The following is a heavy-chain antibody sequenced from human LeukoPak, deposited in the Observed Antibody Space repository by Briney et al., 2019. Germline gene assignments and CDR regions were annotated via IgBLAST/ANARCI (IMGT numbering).Heavy chain of an antibody. CDR2: TNPNSGGT. CDR1: GYTFTDYY. V-gene: IGHV1-2*02. CDR3: ARGPEKKVAAAGTCWFDP. Sequence: ASVKVSCKASGYTFTDYYMHWVRQAPGQGLEWMGWTNPNSGGTNYAQKFQGRVTMTRDTSISTAYMELSRLRSDDTAVYYCARGPEKKVAAAGTCWFDPWGQGTLVTVSS. J-gene: IGHJ5*02. D-gene: IGHD6-13*01.